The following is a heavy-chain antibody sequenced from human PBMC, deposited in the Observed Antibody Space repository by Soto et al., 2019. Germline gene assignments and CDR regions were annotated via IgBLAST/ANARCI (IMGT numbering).Heavy chain of an antibody. CDR1: GGSISSGGYY. CDR2: IYYTGST. D-gene: IGHD2-15*01. Sequence: QVQLQESGPGLVKPSQTLSLTCTVSGGSISSGGYYWNWIRQHPGKGLEWIGYIYYTGSTYYNPSLKNRVTISVDTSKNHFSLRLSSVTAADTAVYYCARGTYCRGGSCYSDYWGQGTLVTVSS. V-gene: IGHV4-31*03. J-gene: IGHJ4*02. CDR3: ARGTYCRGGSCYSDY.